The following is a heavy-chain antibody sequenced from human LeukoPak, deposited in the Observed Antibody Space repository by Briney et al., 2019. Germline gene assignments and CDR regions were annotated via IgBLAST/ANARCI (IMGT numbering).Heavy chain of an antibody. Sequence: SQTLSLTCTVSGGSISSGDYYWSWLRQPPGKGLEWIGYIYYSGSTYYNPSLKSRVTISVDTSKNQFSLKLSSVTAADTAVYYCARDPLPQYYDILTGSADLDYWGQGTLVTVSS. CDR2: IYYSGST. V-gene: IGHV4-30-4*01. CDR1: GGSISSGDYY. J-gene: IGHJ4*02. D-gene: IGHD3-9*01. CDR3: ARDPLPQYYDILTGSADLDY.